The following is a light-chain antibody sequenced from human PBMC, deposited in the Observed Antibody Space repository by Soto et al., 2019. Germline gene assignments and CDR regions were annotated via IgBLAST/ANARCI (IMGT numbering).Light chain of an antibody. CDR2: SAS. J-gene: IGKJ2*01. CDR3: QQGHNWPLT. V-gene: IGKV3-15*01. Sequence: EIVMTQSPATLSASPEQRATLSCRASQSISRELAWNQQKPGQPPRLLIYSASTRATGVPARFTGSGSGSVFTLTISGLQSEDFAVYYCQQGHNWPLTFGQGTRLEI. CDR1: QSISRE.